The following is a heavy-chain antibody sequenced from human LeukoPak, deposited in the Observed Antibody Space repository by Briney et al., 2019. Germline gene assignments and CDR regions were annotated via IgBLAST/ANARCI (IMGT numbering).Heavy chain of an antibody. CDR1: GGSISSYY. CDR3: ASAAYDFWSGYYSDAFDI. CDR2: IYTSGST. D-gene: IGHD3-3*01. V-gene: IGHV4-4*07. Sequence: PSETLSLTCTVSGGSISSYYWSWIRQPAGKGLEWIGRIYTSGSTNYNPSLKSRVTMSVDTSKNQFSLKLSSVTAADAAVYYCASAAYDFWSGYYSDAFDIWGQGTMVTVSS. J-gene: IGHJ3*02.